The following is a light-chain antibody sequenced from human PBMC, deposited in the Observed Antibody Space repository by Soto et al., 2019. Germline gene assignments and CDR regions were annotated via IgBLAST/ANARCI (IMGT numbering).Light chain of an antibody. J-gene: IGKJ3*01. V-gene: IGKV3-20*01. Sequence: IVLTQSPGTLSLSPGDRATLSCRSSQSVSSSYLAWYQQKPGHAPRLLISRASNRATGIPDRFSGSGSGTHFTLTISSREPEDFAVYYCQSYFFPFGPGTIVDI. CDR3: QSYFFP. CDR1: QSVSSSY. CDR2: RAS.